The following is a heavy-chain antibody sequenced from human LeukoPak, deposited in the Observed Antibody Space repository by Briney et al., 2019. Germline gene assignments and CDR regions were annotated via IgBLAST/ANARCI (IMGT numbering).Heavy chain of an antibody. CDR2: INPNSGGT. Sequence: ASVTVSCKASGYTFTGYYMHWVRQAPGQGLEWMGWINPNSGGTNYAQKFQGRVTMTRDTSISTAYMELSRLRSDDTAVYYCARGGEVVIQPDFDYWGQGTLVTVSS. CDR3: ARGGEVVIQPDFDY. CDR1: GYTFTGYY. D-gene: IGHD3-22*01. J-gene: IGHJ4*02. V-gene: IGHV1-2*02.